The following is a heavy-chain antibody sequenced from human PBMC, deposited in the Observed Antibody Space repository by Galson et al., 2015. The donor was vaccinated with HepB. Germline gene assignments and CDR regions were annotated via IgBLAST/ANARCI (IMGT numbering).Heavy chain of an antibody. D-gene: IGHD3-3*01. CDR3: ARESHYGRFLEWFDYAFDI. J-gene: IGHJ3*02. Sequence: SLRLSCAASGFTVSSNYMSWVRQAPGKGLEWVSVIYSGGSTYYADSVKGRFTISRDNSKNTLYLQMNSLRAEDTAVYYCARESHYGRFLEWFDYAFDIWGQGTMVTVSS. CDR1: GFTVSSNY. V-gene: IGHV3-53*01. CDR2: IYSGGST.